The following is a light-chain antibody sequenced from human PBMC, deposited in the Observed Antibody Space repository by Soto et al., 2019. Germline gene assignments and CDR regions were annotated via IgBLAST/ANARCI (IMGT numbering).Light chain of an antibody. CDR3: QQYGSSPLT. CDR2: GAS. Sequence: EIVLTQSPGTLSLSPGEGATLSCRASQSVSSSYLAWYQQKPGQAPRLLIYGASSRATGIPDRFSGSGSGTDFTLTISRLEPEDFAVYYCQQYGSSPLTVGGGTKVEIK. CDR1: QSVSSSY. V-gene: IGKV3-20*01. J-gene: IGKJ4*01.